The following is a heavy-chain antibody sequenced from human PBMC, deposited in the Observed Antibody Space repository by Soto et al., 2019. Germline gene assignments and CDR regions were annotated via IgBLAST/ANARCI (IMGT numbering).Heavy chain of an antibody. V-gene: IGHV3-23*01. Sequence: EVQLLESGGGLVQPGGSLRLSCAASRFTFSTYAMSWVRQAPGKGLEWVSDISASGGNTYYADSVKGRFTISRDNSKTTLYLQMNSLRAEDTAVYYCAKSAMVRGGGWFDPWGQGTLVTVSS. CDR3: AKSAMVRGGGWFDP. CDR1: RFTFSTYA. CDR2: ISASGGNT. J-gene: IGHJ5*02. D-gene: IGHD3-10*01.